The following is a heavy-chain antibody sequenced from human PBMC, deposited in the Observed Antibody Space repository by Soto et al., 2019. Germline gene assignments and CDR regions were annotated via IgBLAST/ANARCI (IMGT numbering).Heavy chain of an antibody. D-gene: IGHD2-15*01. J-gene: IGHJ6*03. CDR2: ISSNGGST. CDR1: GFTFSSYA. Sequence: GGSLRLSCAASGFTFSSYAMHWVRQAPGKGLEYVSAISSNGGSTYYANSVKGRFTISRDNSKNTLYLQMGSLRAEDMAVYYCARASCSGGSCYYYYMDVWGKGTTVTVSS. V-gene: IGHV3-64*01. CDR3: ARASCSGGSCYYYYMDV.